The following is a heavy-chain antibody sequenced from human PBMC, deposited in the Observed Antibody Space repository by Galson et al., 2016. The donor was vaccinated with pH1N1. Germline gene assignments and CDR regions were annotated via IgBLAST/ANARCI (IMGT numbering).Heavy chain of an antibody. J-gene: IGHJ5*02. CDR1: GFTFSDYY. V-gene: IGHV3-11*05. D-gene: IGHD2-21*02. CDR2: ITSSGSYA. Sequence: SLRLSCAVSGFTFSDYYMNWVRQAPGKGLEWVSYITSSGSYADYADSVKGRFIISRDNAKNSLFLQTNSLRAEDTAVYYCARDPSVSYCGGDCSPSWGQGTLVTVSS. CDR3: ARDPSVSYCGGDCSPS.